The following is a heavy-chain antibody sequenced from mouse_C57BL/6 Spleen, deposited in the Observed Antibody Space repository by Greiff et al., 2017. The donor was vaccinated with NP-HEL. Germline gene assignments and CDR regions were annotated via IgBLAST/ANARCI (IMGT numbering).Heavy chain of an antibody. CDR2: IDPSDSET. CDR1: GYTFTSYW. CDR3: ARSDGGYYGDWFAY. D-gene: IGHD2-3*01. V-gene: IGHV1-52*01. Sequence: QVQLQQPGAELVRPGSSVKLSCKASGYTFTSYWMHWVKQRPIQGLEWIGNIDPSDSETHYNQKFKDKATLTVDKSSSTAYMQLSSLTSEDSAVYYCARSDGGYYGDWFAYWGQGTLVTVSA. J-gene: IGHJ3*01.